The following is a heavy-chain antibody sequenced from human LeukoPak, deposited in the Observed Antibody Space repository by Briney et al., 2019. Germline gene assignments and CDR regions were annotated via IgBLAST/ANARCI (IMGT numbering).Heavy chain of an antibody. Sequence: GSLRLSCAASGFTFSSYAMSWIRQPPGKGLEWIGYIYYSGSTNYNPSLKSRVTISVDTSKNQFSLKLSSVTAADTAVYYCARLYSSSWFDYYYYGMDVWGQGTTVTVSS. J-gene: IGHJ6*02. CDR2: IYYSGST. CDR3: ARLYSSSWFDYYYYGMDV. CDR1: GFTFSSYA. V-gene: IGHV4-59*01. D-gene: IGHD6-13*01.